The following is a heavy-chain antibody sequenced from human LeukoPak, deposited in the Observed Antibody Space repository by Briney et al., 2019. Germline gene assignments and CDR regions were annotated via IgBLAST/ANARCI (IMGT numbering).Heavy chain of an antibody. CDR2: IYYSGST. CDR1: GGSISSYY. V-gene: IGHV4-59*01. CDR3: ARGDYYDSSGYYPDY. J-gene: IGHJ4*02. Sequence: SETLSLTCTVSGGSISSYYWSWIRQPPGKGLEWIGYIYYSGSTNYNPSLKSRGTISVDTSKNQLSLKLSSVTAAETAVYYCARGDYYDSSGYYPDYWGQGTLVTVSS. D-gene: IGHD3-22*01.